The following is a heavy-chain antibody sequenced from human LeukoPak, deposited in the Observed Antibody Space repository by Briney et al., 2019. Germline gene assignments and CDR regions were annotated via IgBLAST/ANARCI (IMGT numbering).Heavy chain of an antibody. V-gene: IGHV1-24*01. Sequence: GASVKVSCKVSGYTLTELSMHWVRQAPGKGLEWMGGFDPEDGETIYAQKFQGRVTMTEDTSTDTAYMELSGLRSEDTAVYYCATSAGSVGALDYWGQGTLVTVSS. D-gene: IGHD1-26*01. J-gene: IGHJ4*02. CDR3: ATSAGSVGALDY. CDR1: GYTLTELS. CDR2: FDPEDGET.